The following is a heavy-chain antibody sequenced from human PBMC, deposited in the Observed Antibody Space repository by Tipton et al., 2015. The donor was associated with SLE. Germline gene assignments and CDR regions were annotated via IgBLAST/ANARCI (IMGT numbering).Heavy chain of an antibody. Sequence: GSLRLSCTVSGFIFSSYAMRWVRQAPGKGLEWVSFIRYDGSNKYHADSVMGRFTISRDNSKNTLFLLMNSLRAEDTAVYYCAKGSVNWNTWGQGALVTVSS. CDR3: AKGSVNWNT. J-gene: IGHJ5*02. V-gene: IGHV3-30*02. D-gene: IGHD1/OR15-1a*01. CDR1: GFIFSSYA. CDR2: IRYDGSNK.